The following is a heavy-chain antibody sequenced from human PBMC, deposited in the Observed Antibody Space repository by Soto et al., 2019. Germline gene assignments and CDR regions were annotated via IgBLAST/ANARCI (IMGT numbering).Heavy chain of an antibody. V-gene: IGHV3-9*01. CDR1: GFTFDDYA. J-gene: IGHJ3*01. D-gene: IGHD6-13*01. Sequence: EVQLVESGGGLVQPGRSLRLSCAASGFTFDDYAMHWVRQAPGKGLEWVSGISWNGGSIVYADSVKGRFTISRDNAKNSLYLQMNSLRAEDTALYYCAKGEYSSSWYRNWGQGTMVTVSS. CDR2: ISWNGGSI. CDR3: AKGEYSSSWYRN.